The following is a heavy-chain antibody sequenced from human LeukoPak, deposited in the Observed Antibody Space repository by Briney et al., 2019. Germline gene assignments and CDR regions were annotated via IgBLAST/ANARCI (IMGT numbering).Heavy chain of an antibody. D-gene: IGHD5-24*01. J-gene: IGHJ5*01. Sequence: ASVKVSCKASGYTFTSYGIDWVRQAPGQGLEWMGWISTYNGNTKYAQKFQGRVTMTTDTSTSTAYMELRSLRSDDTAVYYCAKESSMDWFDSWGQGTQVTVSS. CDR1: GYTFTSYG. CDR3: AKESSMDWFDS. V-gene: IGHV1-18*01. CDR2: ISTYNGNT.